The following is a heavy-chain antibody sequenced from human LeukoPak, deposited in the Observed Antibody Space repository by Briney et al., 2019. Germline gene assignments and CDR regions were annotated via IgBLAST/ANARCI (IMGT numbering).Heavy chain of an antibody. D-gene: IGHD3-3*01. J-gene: IGHJ5*02. CDR3: ARGRSDFWSGYFNWFDP. CDR1: GGSISSGDYY. V-gene: IGHV4-30-4*01. Sequence: SEALCLTCTVSGGSISSGDYYWSWIRQPPGKGLEWIGYIYYSGSTYYNPSLKSRVTISVDTSKNQFSLKLSSVTAADTAVYYCARGRSDFWSGYFNWFDPWGQGTLVTVSS. CDR2: IYYSGST.